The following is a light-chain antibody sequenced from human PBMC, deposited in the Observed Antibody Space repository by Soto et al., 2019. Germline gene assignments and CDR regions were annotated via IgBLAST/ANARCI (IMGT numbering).Light chain of an antibody. CDR1: QRINDY. V-gene: IGKV3-15*01. CDR3: QQYNSWPPIT. J-gene: IGKJ5*01. Sequence: DIVLTQSPATLSLSPGERATLSCRASQRINDYLAWYQQKPGQAPRLLIYDASTRATGIPDRFSGGGSGTEFTLTISSLQSEDFVVYYCQQYNSWPPITFGQGTRLEIK. CDR2: DAS.